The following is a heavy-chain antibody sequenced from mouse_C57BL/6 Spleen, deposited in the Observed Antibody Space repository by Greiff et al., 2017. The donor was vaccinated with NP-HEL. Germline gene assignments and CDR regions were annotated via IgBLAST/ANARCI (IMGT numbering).Heavy chain of an antibody. CDR1: GFTFSSYA. CDR2: ISSGGDYI. D-gene: IGHD1-1*01. J-gene: IGHJ4*01. Sequence: EVMLVESGEGLVKPGGSLKLSCAASGFTFSSYAMSWVRQTPEKRLEWVAYISSGGDYIYYADTVKGRFTISRDNARNTLYLQMSSLKSEDTAMYYCTRDDYGGYYAMDYWGQGTSVTVSS. CDR3: TRDDYGGYYAMDY. V-gene: IGHV5-9-1*02.